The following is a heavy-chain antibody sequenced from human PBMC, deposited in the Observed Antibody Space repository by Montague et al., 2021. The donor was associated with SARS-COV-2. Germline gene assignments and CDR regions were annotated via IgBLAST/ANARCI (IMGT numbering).Heavy chain of an antibody. Sequence: TLSLTCTVSGGSISGDNYYWTWIRQHPGKGLDWIAYIYYTGSTYYNPSLQSRLRTSLDTSKSQFSLTLTSVTAADTAIYYCARNRGWGSRGAGYIDLWGRGTLVTVSS. V-gene: IGHV4-31*03. CDR1: GGSISGDNYY. J-gene: IGHJ2*01. CDR3: ARNRGWGSRGAGYIDL. CDR2: IYYTGST. D-gene: IGHD7-27*01.